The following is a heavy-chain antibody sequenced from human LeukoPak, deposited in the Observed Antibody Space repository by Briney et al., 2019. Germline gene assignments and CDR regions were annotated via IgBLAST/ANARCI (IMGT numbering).Heavy chain of an antibody. V-gene: IGHV1-46*01. Sequence: ASVKVSCKASGYTFTSYYMHWVRQAPGQGLEWMGIINPSGGSTTYAQKFQGRVTMTRDMSTSTVYMELSSLRSDDTAVYYCARDLLRQYFDYWGQGTLVTVSS. J-gene: IGHJ4*02. CDR3: ARDLLRQYFDY. CDR1: GYTFTSYY. CDR2: INPSGGST.